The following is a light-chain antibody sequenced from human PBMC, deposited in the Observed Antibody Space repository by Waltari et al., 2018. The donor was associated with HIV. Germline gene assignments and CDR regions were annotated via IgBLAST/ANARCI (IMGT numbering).Light chain of an antibody. Sequence: QSVLTQPPSASATPGQRVTISCSGNSSNIGSNTVNWYLQLPGTAPKLLIDSNSQRPSGVPARFSGSKSGTSASLAISGLQSEDEAHYYCASWDDSLNGLYVFGPGTKVTVL. J-gene: IGLJ1*01. CDR1: SSNIGSNT. CDR3: ASWDDSLNGLYV. V-gene: IGLV1-44*01. CDR2: SNS.